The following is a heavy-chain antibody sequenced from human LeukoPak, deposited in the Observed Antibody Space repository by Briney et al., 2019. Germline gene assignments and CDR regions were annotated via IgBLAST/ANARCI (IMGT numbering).Heavy chain of an antibody. Sequence: SETLSLTCTVSGGSISSGGYYWSWIRQHPGEGLEWIGYIYYSGSTYYNPSLRSRVTISIDTSKNQFSLKLTSVTAADTAVYYCARGSNWNYGPPFDYWGQGTLVTVSS. V-gene: IGHV4-31*03. J-gene: IGHJ4*02. CDR3: ARGSNWNYGPPFDY. CDR1: GGSISSGGYY. D-gene: IGHD1-7*01. CDR2: IYYSGST.